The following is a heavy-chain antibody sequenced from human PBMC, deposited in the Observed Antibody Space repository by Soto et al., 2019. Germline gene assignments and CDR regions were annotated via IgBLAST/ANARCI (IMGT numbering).Heavy chain of an antibody. CDR1: AGSFSGYY. D-gene: IGHD3-22*01. CDR3: ARGRDYYDSSAIKGDTFDY. Sequence: PSKTLSLTCAVYAGSFSGYYWSWIRQPPGKGLEWIGEINHSGSTNYNPSLKSRVTISVDTSKNQFSLKLSSVTAADTAVYYCARGRDYYDSSAIKGDTFDYWGQGTLVTVSS. V-gene: IGHV4-34*01. CDR2: INHSGST. J-gene: IGHJ4*02.